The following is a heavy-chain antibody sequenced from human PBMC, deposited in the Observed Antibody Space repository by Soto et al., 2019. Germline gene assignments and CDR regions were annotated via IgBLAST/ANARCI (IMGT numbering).Heavy chain of an antibody. J-gene: IGHJ4*02. CDR1: WFTVSSNY. V-gene: IGHV3-53*01. CDR3: ARDRNREYYFDY. CDR2: IYSGGST. Sequence: GGSLRLSCAASWFTVSSNYMSWVRQAPGKGLEWVSVIYSGGSTYYADSVKGRFTISRDNSKNTLYLQMNSLRAEDTAVYYCARDRNREYYFDYWGQGTLVPVSS. D-gene: IGHD4-4*01.